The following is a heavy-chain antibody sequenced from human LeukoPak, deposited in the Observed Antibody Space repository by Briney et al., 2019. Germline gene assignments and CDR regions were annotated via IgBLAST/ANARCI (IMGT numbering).Heavy chain of an antibody. J-gene: IGHJ4*02. CDR1: GYTFTSYG. V-gene: IGHV1-18*01. CDR2: ISAYNGNT. D-gene: IGHD3-3*01. CDR3: ARDLFWSGYYSYDY. Sequence: ASVKVSCKASGYTFTSYGISWVRQAPGQGLEWMGWISAYNGNTNYAQKLQGRVTMTTDISTSTAYMELRSLRSDDTAVYYCARDLFWSGYYSYDYWGQGTLVTVSS.